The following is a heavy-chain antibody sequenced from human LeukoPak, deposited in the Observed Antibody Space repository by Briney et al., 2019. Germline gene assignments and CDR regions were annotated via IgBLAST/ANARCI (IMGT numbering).Heavy chain of an antibody. CDR3: ARDQRSSGSFDY. CDR1: GFTFSDYS. CDR2: ISSSSSYI. Sequence: HGGSLRLSCAASGFTFSDYSMNWVRQAPGKGLEWVSSISSSSSYIYYADSVKGRFTISRDNAKNSLYLQMNSLRAEDTAVYYCARDQRSSGSFDYWGQGTLVTVSS. J-gene: IGHJ4*02. D-gene: IGHD3-22*01. V-gene: IGHV3-21*01.